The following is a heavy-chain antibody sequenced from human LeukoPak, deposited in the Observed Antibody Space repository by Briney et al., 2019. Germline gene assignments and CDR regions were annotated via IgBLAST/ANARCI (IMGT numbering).Heavy chain of an antibody. CDR1: GGSIRSHS. CDR3: ARDIGGDTDGRASYWFAP. V-gene: IGHV4-59*11. Sequence: PSETLSLTCTVSGGSIRSHSWHWIRQSPGKGLEWLGSINYFGTTTYNPSLKSRVTLSVDTSKNQFSLKPTSMTAADTAVYYCARDIGGDTDGRASYWFAPWGQGALVIVSS. D-gene: IGHD1-1*01. J-gene: IGHJ5*02. CDR2: INYFGTT.